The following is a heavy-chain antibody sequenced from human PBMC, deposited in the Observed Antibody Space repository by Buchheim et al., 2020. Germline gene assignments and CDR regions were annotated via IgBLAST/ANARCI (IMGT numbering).Heavy chain of an antibody. Sequence: ELQLVESGGGLVQPGESLRLSCAASKFTFSTYWMSWVRQAPGKGLEWVANIKGDGSDKSYADSVKGRLTISRDNAENPLYLQMNSLRAEDTAVYYCARDRGYFDDWGQGTL. J-gene: IGHJ4*02. CDR2: IKGDGSDK. CDR1: KFTFSTYW. CDR3: ARDRGYFDD. V-gene: IGHV3-7*05.